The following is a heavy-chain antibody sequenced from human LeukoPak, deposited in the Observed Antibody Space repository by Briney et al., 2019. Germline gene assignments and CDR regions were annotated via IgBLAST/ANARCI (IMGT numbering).Heavy chain of an antibody. Sequence: SETLSLTCTVSGGSISSGDYYWGWIRQPPGKGLEWIGSIYYSGSTYYNPSLKSRVTISVDTSKNQFSLKLSSVTAADTAVYYCARLKARPYYFDYWGQGTLVTVSS. CDR3: ARLKARPYYFDY. V-gene: IGHV4-39*01. CDR2: IYYSGST. D-gene: IGHD6-6*01. CDR1: GGSISSGDYY. J-gene: IGHJ4*02.